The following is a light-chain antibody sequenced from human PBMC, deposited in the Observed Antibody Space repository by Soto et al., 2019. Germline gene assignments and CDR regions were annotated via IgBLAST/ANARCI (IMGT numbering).Light chain of an antibody. Sequence: SALTQPTSLSWSPGQSITISCTVNHNDIGTYDYVSWYQQHPGRAPRLLIHGVTTRPSGISGRFSASKSGLTASLTISGLQPEDEADYYCSSFTSNRIYVFGPGTKVTVL. CDR1: HNDIGTYDY. CDR3: SSFTSNRIYV. J-gene: IGLJ1*01. V-gene: IGLV2-14*03. CDR2: GVT.